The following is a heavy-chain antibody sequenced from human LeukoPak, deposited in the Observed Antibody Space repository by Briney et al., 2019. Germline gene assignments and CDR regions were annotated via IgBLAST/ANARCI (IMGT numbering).Heavy chain of an antibody. D-gene: IGHD3-22*01. CDR2: ISWNSGSI. J-gene: IGHJ4*02. CDR1: GFTFDDYA. CDR3: ASSLYDSSGYYPYYFDY. V-gene: IGHV3-9*01. Sequence: PGRSLRLSCAASGFTFDDYAMHWVRQAPGKGLEWVSGISWNSGSIGYADSVKGRFTISRDNAKNSLYLQMNSLRAEDTAVYYCASSLYDSSGYYPYYFDYWGQGTLVTVSS.